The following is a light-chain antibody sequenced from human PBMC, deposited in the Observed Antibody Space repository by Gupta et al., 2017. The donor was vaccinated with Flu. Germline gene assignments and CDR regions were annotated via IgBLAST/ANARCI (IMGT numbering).Light chain of an antibody. CDR1: QSVTRY. J-gene: IGKJ5*01. CDR2: DAS. Sequence: PGEGATLSCRASQSVTRYLAWYQQKPGQAPRLLIFDASNRATGIPARFSGSGSGTEFTLTIDSLEPEDFAVYYCQQRSSWPTFGQGTRLEIK. CDR3: QQRSSWPT. V-gene: IGKV3-11*01.